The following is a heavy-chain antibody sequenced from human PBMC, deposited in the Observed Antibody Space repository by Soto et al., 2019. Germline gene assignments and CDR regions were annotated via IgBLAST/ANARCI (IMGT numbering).Heavy chain of an antibody. V-gene: IGHV4-34*01. D-gene: IGHD6-19*01. CDR2: INQGGSS. J-gene: IGHJ4*02. Sequence: ETLSLTCAVYGGSLSGYYWSWIRQPPGKGLEWIGEINQGGSSNYNPSLKSRVTTSLDTSKNQLSLKLKSVTAADTAVYYCTRGSQWLVYWGQGTLVAVSS. CDR3: TRGSQWLVY. CDR1: GGSLSGYY.